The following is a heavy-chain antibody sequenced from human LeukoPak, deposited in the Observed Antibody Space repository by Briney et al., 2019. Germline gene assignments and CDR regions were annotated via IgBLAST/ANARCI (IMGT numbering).Heavy chain of an antibody. CDR1: GYTFTSYG. J-gene: IGHJ4*02. CDR2: ISAYNGNT. CDR3: ARWDDILTGYFRGFDY. D-gene: IGHD3-9*01. V-gene: IGHV1-18*01. Sequence: ASLKVSCKASGYTFTSYGFSWVRQAPGQGVEWMGWISAYNGNTNYAQKLQGRVTMTTDTSTSTAYMELRSLRSDDTAVYYCARWDDILTGYFRGFDYWGQGTLVTVSS.